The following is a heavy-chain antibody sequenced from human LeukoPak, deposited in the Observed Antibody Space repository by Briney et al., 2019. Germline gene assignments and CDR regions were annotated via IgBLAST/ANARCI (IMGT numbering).Heavy chain of an antibody. V-gene: IGHV3-11*03. CDR1: GFTFSDYY. CDR2: ISSSSSYT. CDR3: ARLESSGWSLFDY. J-gene: IGHJ4*02. D-gene: IGHD6-19*01. Sequence: GGSLRLSCAASGFTFSDYYMSWIRQAPGKGLEWVSYISSSSSYTNYADSVKGRFTISRDNAKNSLYLQMNSLRAEDTAVYYCARLESSGWSLFDYWGQGTLVTVSS.